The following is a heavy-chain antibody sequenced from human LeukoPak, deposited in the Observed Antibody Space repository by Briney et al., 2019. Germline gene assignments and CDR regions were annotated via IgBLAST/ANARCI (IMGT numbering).Heavy chain of an antibody. J-gene: IGHJ4*02. CDR2: ITWDGGNT. Sequence: GGSLRLSCAASGFTFDDYAMHWVRQAPGKGLEWVSLITWDGGNTYYADSVKSRFTISRDNSKNSLYLQMNSLRAEDTALYYCAKDYSLYYGSGSYLDYWGQGTLVTVSS. D-gene: IGHD3-10*01. CDR3: AKDYSLYYGSGSYLDY. CDR1: GFTFDDYA. V-gene: IGHV3-43D*03.